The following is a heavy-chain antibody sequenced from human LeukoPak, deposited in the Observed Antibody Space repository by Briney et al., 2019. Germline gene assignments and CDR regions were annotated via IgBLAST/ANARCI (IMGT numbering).Heavy chain of an antibody. J-gene: IGHJ1*01. CDR2: INPNSGGT. D-gene: IGHD6-19*01. Sequence: ASVKVSCKASGYTFTGYYMHWVRQAPGQGLEWMGRINPNSGGTNYAQKFQGRVTMTRDTSISTAYMELSRLRSDDTAVYYCARDRPRSGWYAAEYFQHWGQGTLVTVSS. CDR3: ARDRPRSGWYAAEYFQH. V-gene: IGHV1-2*06. CDR1: GYTFTGYY.